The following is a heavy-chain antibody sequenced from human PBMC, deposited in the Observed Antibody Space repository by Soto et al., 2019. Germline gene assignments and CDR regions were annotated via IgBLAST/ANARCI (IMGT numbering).Heavy chain of an antibody. CDR2: IIPMFGSV. J-gene: IGHJ6*02. CDR3: AFTVEEYYYYYSMDV. Sequence: QVRLVQSGAEVKKPGSSVKVSCKASGGTFSNYAISWVRQAPGQGLEWMGGIIPMFGSVNYAQKFQGRVTIIADESTSTGYMELSSLTSEDTALYYCAFTVEEYYYYYSMDVWGQGTTVTVSS. V-gene: IGHV1-69*12. CDR1: GGTFSNYA. D-gene: IGHD4-4*01.